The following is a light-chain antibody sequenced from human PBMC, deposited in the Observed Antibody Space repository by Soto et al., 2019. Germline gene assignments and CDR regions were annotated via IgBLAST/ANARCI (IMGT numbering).Light chain of an antibody. CDR3: SSYRTSSADV. CDR2: DVT. J-gene: IGLJ1*01. V-gene: IGLV2-14*01. CDR1: SSDVGGYNY. Sequence: QSALTQPASVSGSPGQSITISCTGTSSDVGGYNYVSWYQQHPGKAPKVMIYDVTNRPSGVSNRFSGSKSGNTASLTISGLQAEDEADYYCSSYRTSSADVFGTGTKLTVL.